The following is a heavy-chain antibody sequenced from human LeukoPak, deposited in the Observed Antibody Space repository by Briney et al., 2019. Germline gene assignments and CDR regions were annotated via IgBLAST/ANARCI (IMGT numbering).Heavy chain of an antibody. CDR1: GGSFSDYY. Sequence: PSETLSLTCAVYGGSFSDYYWSWIWQPPGKGLEWIGEINHTGSPNYSPSLKSRLTISVDTSKNQFSLKLSSVTAADTAVYYCARRDVGRDIAAAWTFDYWGQGTLVTVSS. V-gene: IGHV4-34*01. D-gene: IGHD6-13*01. CDR2: INHTGSP. J-gene: IGHJ4*02. CDR3: ARRDVGRDIAAAWTFDY.